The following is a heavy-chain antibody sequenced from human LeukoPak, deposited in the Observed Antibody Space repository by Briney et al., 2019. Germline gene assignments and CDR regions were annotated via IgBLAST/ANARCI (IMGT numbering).Heavy chain of an antibody. V-gene: IGHV3-21*06. CDR1: GFTFNSYT. D-gene: IGHD2-2*01. J-gene: IGHJ3*02. CDR3: ATLEVPAPMIDALHI. CDR2: ISSSSSNT. Sequence: GGSLRLSCVVSGFTFNSYTMNWVRQAPGKGLEWVSSISSSSSNTYYADSVKGRFTISRDNAKNSLYLQMNSLRAEDTAVYYCATLEVPAPMIDALHIWGQGTMVTVSS.